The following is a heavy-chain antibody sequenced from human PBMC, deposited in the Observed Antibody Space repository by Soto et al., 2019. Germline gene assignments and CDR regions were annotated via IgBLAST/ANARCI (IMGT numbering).Heavy chain of an antibody. CDR3: GRVLDSSGWYGRTDY. D-gene: IGHD6-19*01. V-gene: IGHV3-66*01. Sequence: GGSLRLSCAASGFTVSSNYMSWVRQAPGKGLEWVSVIYSGGSTYYADSVKGRFTISRDNSKNTLYLQMNSLRAEDTAVYYCGRVLDSSGWYGRTDYWGQGTLVTVSS. CDR1: GFTVSSNY. J-gene: IGHJ4*02. CDR2: IYSGGST.